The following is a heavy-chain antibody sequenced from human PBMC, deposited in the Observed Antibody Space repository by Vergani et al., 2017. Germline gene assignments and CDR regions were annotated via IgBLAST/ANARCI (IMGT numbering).Heavy chain of an antibody. CDR3: ARAEFSTNYYGQSYYFDF. CDR2: VYFTGST. CDR1: GASINSRYY. J-gene: IGHJ4*02. V-gene: IGHV4-4*07. D-gene: IGHD3-22*01. Sequence: QVQLQESGPGLVKPSQTLSLTCSVSGASINSRYYWSLVRQPAGKGLQWVGRVYFTGSTNYNPSLRSRVSLSIDTSRNQFSLKLHSVSAEDTAMYFCARAEFSTNYYGQSYYFDFWGQGIPVTVSS.